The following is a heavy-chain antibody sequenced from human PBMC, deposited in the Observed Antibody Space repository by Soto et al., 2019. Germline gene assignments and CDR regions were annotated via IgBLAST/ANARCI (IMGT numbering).Heavy chain of an antibody. CDR3: ARYWPGGVVGAAMSNRGGYCWLDP. CDR2: INAGNGNT. D-gene: IGHD2-21*02. Sequence: GASVKVSCKASGYTFTSYAMHWVRQAPGQRLEWMGWINAGNGNTKYSQKFQGRVTITRYRSASTAYMALSSLRSEDTDVYYCARYWPGGVVGAAMSNRGGYCWLDPWGKGTLVTVSS. J-gene: IGHJ5*02. CDR1: GYTFTSYA. V-gene: IGHV1-3*01.